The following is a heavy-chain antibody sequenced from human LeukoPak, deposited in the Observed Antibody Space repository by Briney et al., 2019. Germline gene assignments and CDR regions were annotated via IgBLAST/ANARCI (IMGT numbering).Heavy chain of an antibody. V-gene: IGHV4-39*07. J-gene: IGHJ5*02. Sequence: PSETLSLTCTVSGGSITSSNYYWGWVRQTPGGRLEWIGSFYYSVSTYYNSSLKSRVTISFDTSKNQFSLKLSSVTAADTAVYYCARGGLYCSGGSCSLWFDPWGQGTLVTVSS. D-gene: IGHD2-15*01. CDR3: ARGGLYCSGGSCSLWFDP. CDR1: GGSITSSNYY. CDR2: FYYSVST.